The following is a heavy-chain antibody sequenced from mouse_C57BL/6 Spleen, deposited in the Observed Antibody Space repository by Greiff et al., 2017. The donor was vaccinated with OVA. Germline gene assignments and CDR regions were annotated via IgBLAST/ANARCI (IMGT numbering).Heavy chain of an antibody. Sequence: VQLQESGAELVKPGASVKISCKASGYAFSSYWMNWVKQRPGKGLEWIGQIYPGDGDTNYNGKFKGKATLTADKSSSTAYMQLSSLTSEDSAVYFCASYDYDGGFDYWGQGTTLTVSS. CDR1: GYAFSSYW. V-gene: IGHV1-80*01. J-gene: IGHJ2*01. CDR3: ASYDYDGGFDY. D-gene: IGHD2-4*01. CDR2: IYPGDGDT.